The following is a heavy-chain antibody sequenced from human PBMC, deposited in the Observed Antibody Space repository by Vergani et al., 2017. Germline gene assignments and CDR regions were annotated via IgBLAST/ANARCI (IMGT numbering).Heavy chain of an antibody. V-gene: IGHV3-23*01. Sequence: EVQLLESGGGLVQPGGSRRLSCAGAGFTFDTYTMAYVRQPPGKGLEWVATISSGGGYIFYADSVKGRFTISRDNSKNTRFLQMTSLKDEDTAVYYCTTAWDLYCLHGEYFQYWGRGTLVSVSS. CDR1: GFTFDTYT. CDR3: TTAWDLYCLHGEYFQY. D-gene: IGHD1-26*01. J-gene: IGHJ1*01. CDR2: ISSGGGYI.